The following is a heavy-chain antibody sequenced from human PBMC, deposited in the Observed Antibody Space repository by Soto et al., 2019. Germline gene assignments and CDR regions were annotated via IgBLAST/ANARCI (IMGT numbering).Heavy chain of an antibody. CDR3: ARDRGMVWAGYSSSRYLGDAFDI. CDR2: IYYSGST. V-gene: IGHV4-59*01. CDR1: GASISSYY. J-gene: IGHJ3*02. Sequence: RSETLSLTCIVSGASISSYYWSLIRQPPGKGVEWIGYIYYSGSTNYNPSLKSRVTISVDTSKNQFSLKLSSVTAADTAVYYCARDRGMVWAGYSSSRYLGDAFDIWGQGTMVTVSS. D-gene: IGHD6-13*01.